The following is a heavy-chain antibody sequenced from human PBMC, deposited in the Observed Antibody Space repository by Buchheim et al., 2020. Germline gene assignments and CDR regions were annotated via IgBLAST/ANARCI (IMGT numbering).Heavy chain of an antibody. V-gene: IGHV3-23*01. J-gene: IGHJ5*02. CDR3: AKLTKTGNGRGWFGP. Sequence: EVRLLESGGGLVQRGGSLGLSCAASGFTFNNCDMAWVRQAPGKGLEWVSLIGGSGGGTYYADSVQGRFTIPKDNSKNMLNLQMNSLRAEDAAMYYCAKLTKTGNGRGWFGPWGQGTL. CDR1: GFTFNNCD. D-gene: IGHD3-10*01. CDR2: IGGSGGGT.